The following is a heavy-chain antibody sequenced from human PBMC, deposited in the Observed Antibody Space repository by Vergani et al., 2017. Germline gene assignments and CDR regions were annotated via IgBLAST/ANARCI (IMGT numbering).Heavy chain of an antibody. V-gene: IGHV1-8*02. J-gene: IGHJ4*02. CDR2: MNPNSDNT. CDR1: GGTFSSYA. Sequence: QVQLVQSGAEVKKPGSSVKVSCKASGGTFSSYAISWVRQAPGQGLEWMGWMNPNSDNTGYAQKFQGRVTMTRNTSISTAYMELSSLRSEDTAVYYCARWYYYDSSGYNDYWGQGTLVTVSS. CDR3: ARWYYYDSSGYNDY. D-gene: IGHD3-22*01.